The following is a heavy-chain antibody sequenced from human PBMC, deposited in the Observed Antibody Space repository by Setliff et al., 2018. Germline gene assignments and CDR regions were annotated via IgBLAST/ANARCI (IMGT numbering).Heavy chain of an antibody. CDR3: ARDLGGIWKTYFDY. CDR1: AYSFSGYY. D-gene: IGHD1-1*01. V-gene: IGHV1-2*02. Sequence: ASVKVSCKTSAYSFSGYYIHWVRQAPGQGLEWMGWMNTNSGDTKYTQKFQGRVTMTRDTSISTAYMELSRLRSDDTAVYYCARDLGGIWKTYFDYWGQGTLVTVSS. CDR2: MNTNSGDT. J-gene: IGHJ4*02.